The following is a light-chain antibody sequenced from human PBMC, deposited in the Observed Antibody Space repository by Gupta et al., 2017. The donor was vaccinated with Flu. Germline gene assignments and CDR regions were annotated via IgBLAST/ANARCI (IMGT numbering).Light chain of an antibody. V-gene: IGKV3-20*01. CDR3: QQEGSSPLT. CDR1: QNVGSDY. Sequence: EIVFTQSPGTLSLSPGERATLSCRASQNVGSDYVAWYQQKPGRTPRLLIYGASNRATGIPDRFSGGGSGTDFTLTITRLEPDDFAVYYCQQEGSSPLTFGGGTKVEIK. CDR2: GAS. J-gene: IGKJ4*02.